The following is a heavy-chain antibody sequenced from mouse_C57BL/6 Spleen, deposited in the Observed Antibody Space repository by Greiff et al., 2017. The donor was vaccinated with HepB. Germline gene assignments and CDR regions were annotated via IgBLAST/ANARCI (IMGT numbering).Heavy chain of an antibody. V-gene: IGHV14-3*01. D-gene: IGHD1-1*01. J-gene: IGHJ4*01. CDR2: IDPANGST. CDR3: ARSTVVATRAMGY. Sequence: VQLQQSVAELVRPGASVKLSCTASGFNIKNTYMHWVKQRPEQGLEWIGRIDPANGSTKYDPKFQGKATITADTSSNTAYLQLSSLTSEDTAIYYSARSTVVATRAMGYWGQGTSVTVST. CDR1: GFNIKNTY.